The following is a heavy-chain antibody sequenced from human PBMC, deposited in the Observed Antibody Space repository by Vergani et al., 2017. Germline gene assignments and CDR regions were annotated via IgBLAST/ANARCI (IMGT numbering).Heavy chain of an antibody. CDR3: AGAKGIAAAGTWYFDL. V-gene: IGHV4-39*07. Sequence: QLQLQESGPGLVKPSETLSLTCTVSGGSISSSSYYWGWIRQPPGKGLEWIGSIYYSGSTNYNPSLKSRVTISVDTSKNQFSLKLSSVTAADTAVYYCAGAKGIAAAGTWYFDLWGRGTLVTVSS. CDR1: GGSISSSSYY. J-gene: IGHJ2*01. D-gene: IGHD6-13*01. CDR2: IYYSGST.